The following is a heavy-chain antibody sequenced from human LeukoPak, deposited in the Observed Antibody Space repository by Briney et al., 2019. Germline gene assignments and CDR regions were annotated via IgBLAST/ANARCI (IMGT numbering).Heavy chain of an antibody. Sequence: ASVKASCKTSGYTFTDYHMHWLRRAPGQELEWMGWIIPNSGGTNYAPKFQGRITMTRDTSISTAYMDLSSLRSDDTAVYYWAEAGDCSGDCFCGLWSQGTLVTVSS. D-gene: IGHD2-21*02. CDR1: GYTFTDYH. V-gene: IGHV1-2*02. J-gene: IGHJ4*02. CDR2: IIPNSGGT. CDR3: AEAGDCSGDCFCGL.